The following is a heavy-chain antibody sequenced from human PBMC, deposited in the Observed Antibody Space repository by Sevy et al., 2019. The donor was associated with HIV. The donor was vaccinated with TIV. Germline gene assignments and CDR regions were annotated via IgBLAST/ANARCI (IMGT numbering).Heavy chain of an antibody. V-gene: IGHV3-21*01. CDR2: ISSSSSYI. CDR3: ARDVGVTMVRGVISDYYYGMDV. Sequence: GGSLRLSCAASGFTFSSYSMNWVRQAPGKGLEWVSSISSSSSYIYYADSVKGRFTISRDNAKNSLYLQMNSLRAEDTAVYYCARDVGVTMVRGVISDYYYGMDVWGQGTTLTVSS. D-gene: IGHD3-10*01. CDR1: GFTFSSYS. J-gene: IGHJ6*02.